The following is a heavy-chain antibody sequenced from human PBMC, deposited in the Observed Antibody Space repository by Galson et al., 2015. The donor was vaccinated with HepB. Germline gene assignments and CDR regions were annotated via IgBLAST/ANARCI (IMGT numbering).Heavy chain of an antibody. D-gene: IGHD4-17*01. CDR1: GFTFSSYS. CDR3: ARDSLLVTTNTFDY. J-gene: IGHJ4*02. CDR2: ISSSSSNI. V-gene: IGHV3-21*05. Sequence: SLRLSCAASGFTFSSYSMNWVRQAPGKGLEWVSYISSSSSNIYYADSVKGRFTISRDNVKNSLYLQMNSLRAEDTAVYYCARDSLLVTTNTFDYWGQGTLVTVSS.